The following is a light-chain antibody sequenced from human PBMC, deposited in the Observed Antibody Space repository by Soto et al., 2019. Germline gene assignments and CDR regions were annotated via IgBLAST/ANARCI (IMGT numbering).Light chain of an antibody. CDR3: QQYDNWPYT. V-gene: IGKV3-15*01. J-gene: IGKJ2*01. Sequence: EIVMTHSPATLSVSPGERATLSCRASQSVSNNLAWYQQKPGQAPRLLIYGASTRATAIPARFSGSGSGTEFTLTISSLQSEDCAVDFCQQYDNWPYTFGQGTKLEIK. CDR1: QSVSNN. CDR2: GAS.